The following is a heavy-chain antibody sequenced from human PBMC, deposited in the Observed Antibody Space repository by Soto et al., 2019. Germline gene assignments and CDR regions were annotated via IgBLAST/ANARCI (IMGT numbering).Heavy chain of an antibody. CDR3: ARSRDSSGYCNWFDP. J-gene: IGHJ5*02. V-gene: IGHV1-8*01. Sequence: QVQLVQSGAEVKKPGASVKVSCKASGYTFTSYDINWVRQATGQGLEWMGWMNPNSGNTGYAQKFQGGVTMTRNTSISTAYMELSSLRSEDTAVYYCARSRDSSGYCNWFDPWGQGTLVTVSS. CDR2: MNPNSGNT. D-gene: IGHD3-22*01. CDR1: GYTFTSYD.